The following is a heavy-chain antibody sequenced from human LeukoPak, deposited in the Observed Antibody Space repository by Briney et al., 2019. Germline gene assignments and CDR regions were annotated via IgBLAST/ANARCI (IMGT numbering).Heavy chain of an antibody. CDR2: INPDSGGT. Sequence: ASVKVSCKGSGYTFTGYFMHWVRQAPGQGLEWMGWINPDSGGTKYAQKFQGRVTMTRDTSISTAYMELSRLRSDDTAVYYCARGLGFHSNYWGQGTLVTVSS. CDR3: ARGLGFHSNY. D-gene: IGHD2-15*01. CDR1: GYTFTGYF. V-gene: IGHV1-2*02. J-gene: IGHJ4*02.